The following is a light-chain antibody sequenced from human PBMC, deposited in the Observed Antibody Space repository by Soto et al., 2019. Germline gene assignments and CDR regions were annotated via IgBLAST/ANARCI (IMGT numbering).Light chain of an antibody. J-gene: IGKJ4*01. V-gene: IGKV1-6*01. CDR3: VQDYTYPLT. CDR2: AAS. Sequence: AIQMTQSPSSLSASVGDRVIITCRASQGVRLDVDWYQQKPGKAPELLIYAASNLQDGVPSRFSGAGSGTDYTLTITDLQPDDFATYYCVQDYTYPLTFAGGTKVEIK. CDR1: QGVRLD.